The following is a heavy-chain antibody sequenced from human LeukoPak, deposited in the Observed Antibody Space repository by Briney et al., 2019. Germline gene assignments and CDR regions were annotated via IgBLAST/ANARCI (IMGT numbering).Heavy chain of an antibody. D-gene: IGHD3-3*01. V-gene: IGHV3-49*04. CDR2: IRSKAYGGTT. J-gene: IGHJ3*02. CDR3: TRGITIFGVVIPPDAFDI. Sequence: GGSLRLSCTASGFTFGDYAMSWVRQAPGKGLEWVGFIRSKAYGGTTEYAASVEGRFTISRDDSKSIAYLQMNSLKTEDTAVYYCTRGITIFGVVIPPDAFDIWGQGTMVTVSS. CDR1: GFTFGDYA.